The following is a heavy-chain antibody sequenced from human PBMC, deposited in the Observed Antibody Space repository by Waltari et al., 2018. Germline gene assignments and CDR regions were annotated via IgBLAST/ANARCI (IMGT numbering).Heavy chain of an antibody. V-gene: IGHV4-34*01. Sequence: QVQLQQWGAGLLKPSETLSLTCAVYGGSFSGYYWSWIRQSPGKGLGWIGEINHSGSTNYNPSIKSRVTISVDTSKNQFSLKVSSVTAADTAVYYCARQFSSGWYSEYWGQGTLVTVSS. D-gene: IGHD6-19*01. CDR2: INHSGST. J-gene: IGHJ4*02. CDR1: GGSFSGYY. CDR3: ARQFSSGWYSEY.